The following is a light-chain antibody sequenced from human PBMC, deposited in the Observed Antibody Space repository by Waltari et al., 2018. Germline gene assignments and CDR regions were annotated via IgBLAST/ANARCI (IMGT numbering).Light chain of an antibody. CDR3: GTWDASLGGI. CDR2: ENN. J-gene: IGLJ1*01. CDR1: SSKIGNNY. V-gene: IGLV1-51*02. Sequence: QSVLTQPPSVSAAPGQTVTISCSADSSKIGNNYVSWYQHSPGTAPKLLNYENNRRPSGIPDRFSGSKSGTSATLGITGLQTGDEADYYCGTWDASLGGIFGTGTKVTVL.